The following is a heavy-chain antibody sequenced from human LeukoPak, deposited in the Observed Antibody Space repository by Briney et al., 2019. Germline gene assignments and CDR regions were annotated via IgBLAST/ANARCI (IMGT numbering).Heavy chain of an antibody. CDR3: ARDQEGIHASSSGNSNYYYMDV. J-gene: IGHJ6*03. Sequence: GGSLRLSCAASGFPFSRHGLTWVRQAPGKGLEWVSSISSFGSKISYADSVRGRLTISRGNAKNSVYLQMNSLRAEDTAVYYCARDQEGIHASSSGNSNYYYMDVWGKGTTVTVSS. D-gene: IGHD6-6*01. CDR2: ISSFGSKI. CDR1: GFPFSRHG. V-gene: IGHV3-21*06.